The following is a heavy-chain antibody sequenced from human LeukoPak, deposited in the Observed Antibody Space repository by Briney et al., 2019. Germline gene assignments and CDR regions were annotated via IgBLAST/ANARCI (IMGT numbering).Heavy chain of an antibody. CDR1: GGSISSSRHY. Sequence: SETLSLTCTVSGGSISSSRHYWGWIRQPPGKGLEWIGIVFHSGFTYYNPSLNSVVTLSVDTSNNQFSLELNSVTASDTAVYYCPRRFCTTTTCYFFDSWGQGTLVTVSS. V-gene: IGHV4-39*01. CDR2: VFHSGFT. J-gene: IGHJ4*02. D-gene: IGHD2-2*01. CDR3: PRRFCTTTTCYFFDS.